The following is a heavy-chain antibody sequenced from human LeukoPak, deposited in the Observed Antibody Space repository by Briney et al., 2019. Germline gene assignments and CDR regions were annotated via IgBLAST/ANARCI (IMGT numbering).Heavy chain of an antibody. V-gene: IGHV1-2*02. J-gene: IGHJ5*02. D-gene: IGHD6-19*01. CDR2: INPNSGGT. CDR1: GYTFSGYY. Sequence: ASVKVSCKASGYTFSGYYTHWVRQAPGQGLEWMGWINPNSGGTNYAQKFQGRVTMTRDTSISTVYMELSRLRSDDTAVYYCARVLAVGGPNYFDPWGQGTLVTVSS. CDR3: ARVLAVGGPNYFDP.